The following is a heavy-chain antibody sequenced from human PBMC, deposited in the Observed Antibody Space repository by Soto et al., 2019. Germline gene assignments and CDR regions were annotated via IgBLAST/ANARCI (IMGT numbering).Heavy chain of an antibody. CDR3: AREEKQLSRYGGDFDY. D-gene: IGHD3-16*01. V-gene: IGHV4-61*01. CDR2: IYYIGTT. J-gene: IGHJ4*02. Sequence: QVQLQESGPGLVKPSETLSLTCSVSDGSVNTGNYYWSWIRQPPGKGLEWIGHIYYIGTTNYNPSLKSRVTISVDTSKNQFSRKVTSVTAADTGVYFCAREEKQLSRYGGDFDYGGQGILVTVSS. CDR1: DGSVNTGNYY.